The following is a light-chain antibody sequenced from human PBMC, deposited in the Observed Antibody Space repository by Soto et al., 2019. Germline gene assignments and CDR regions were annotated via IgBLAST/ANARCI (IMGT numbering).Light chain of an antibody. CDR3: QQYNSYRYT. CDR2: DAS. V-gene: IGKV1-5*01. Sequence: DIQMTQSPSALSASVGDRVTITCRASQRISSWLAWYQQKPGKAPKLLIYDASSLESGVPSRFSGSGSGTEFTLTISRLQPDDFATYYCQQYNSYRYTFGQGTKLEIK. CDR1: QRISSW. J-gene: IGKJ2*01.